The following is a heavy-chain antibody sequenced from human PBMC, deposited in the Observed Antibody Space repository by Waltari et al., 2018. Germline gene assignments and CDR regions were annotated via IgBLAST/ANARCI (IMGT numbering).Heavy chain of an antibody. V-gene: IGHV3-7*01. CDR1: GINFSNYW. Sequence: EVQLVESGGGLVQPGGSLRLSCVVSGINFSNYWMNWVRQAPGKGLEWVANIKPDGSEKYYVDSVKGRLTISRDNAKNSLFLQMNSLSDDDTGVYYCAINQYWGQGTLVTVSS. CDR2: IKPDGSEK. J-gene: IGHJ4*02. CDR3: AINQY.